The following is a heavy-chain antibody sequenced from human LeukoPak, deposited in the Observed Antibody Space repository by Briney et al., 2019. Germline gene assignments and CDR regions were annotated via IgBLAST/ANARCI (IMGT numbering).Heavy chain of an antibody. Sequence: PGGSLRLSCAASGFTVSINYMSWVRQAPGKGLEWVSVIYSGGSTYYADSVKGRFTISRDNSKNTLYLQMNSLRAEDTAVYYCERDRDGLWDSSGYLYYWGQGTLVTVSS. J-gene: IGHJ4*02. CDR2: IYSGGST. CDR3: ERDRDGLWDSSGYLYY. V-gene: IGHV3-53*01. CDR1: GFTVSINY. D-gene: IGHD3-22*01.